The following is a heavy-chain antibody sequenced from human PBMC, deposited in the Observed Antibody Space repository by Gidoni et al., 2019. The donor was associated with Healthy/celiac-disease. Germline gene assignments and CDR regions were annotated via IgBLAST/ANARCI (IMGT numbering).Heavy chain of an antibody. CDR1: GGSISIYY. Sequence: QVQLQESGPGLVKPSETLSLTCTVSGGSISIYYWSWIRQPPGKGLEWIGYIYYSGSTNYNPSLKSRVTISVDTSKNQFSLKLSSVTAADTAVYYCARDYGDYWGQGTLVTVSS. CDR3: ARDYGDY. D-gene: IGHD3-16*01. V-gene: IGHV4-59*01. CDR2: IYYSGST. J-gene: IGHJ4*02.